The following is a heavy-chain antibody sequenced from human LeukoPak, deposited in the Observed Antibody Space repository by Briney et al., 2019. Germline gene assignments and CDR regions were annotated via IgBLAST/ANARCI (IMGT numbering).Heavy chain of an antibody. Sequence: PGGSLRPSCAASGFTFSSYEMNWVRQAPGKGLEWVSYISSSGTTKYYADSVKGRFTISRDNAKDSLYLQMNSLKTEDTAVYYCTRERLVVVTTSYYYGMDVWGQGTTVTVSS. CDR1: GFTFSSYE. CDR2: ISSSGTTK. CDR3: TRERLVVVTTSYYYGMDV. J-gene: IGHJ6*02. V-gene: IGHV3-48*03. D-gene: IGHD2-21*02.